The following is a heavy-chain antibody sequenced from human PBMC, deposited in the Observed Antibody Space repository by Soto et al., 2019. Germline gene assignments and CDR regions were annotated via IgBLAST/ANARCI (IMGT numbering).Heavy chain of an antibody. J-gene: IGHJ6*02. D-gene: IGHD3-3*01. Sequence: EASVKVSCKASGYTFTSYYMHWVRQAPGQGLEWMGIINPSGGSTSYAQKFQGRVTMTRDTSTSTVYMELSSLRSEDTAVYYCARDVLLGTYYDFWSGYYTYYYYGMDVWGQGTTVTVSS. CDR3: ARDVLLGTYYDFWSGYYTYYYYGMDV. V-gene: IGHV1-46*01. CDR1: GYTFTSYY. CDR2: INPSGGST.